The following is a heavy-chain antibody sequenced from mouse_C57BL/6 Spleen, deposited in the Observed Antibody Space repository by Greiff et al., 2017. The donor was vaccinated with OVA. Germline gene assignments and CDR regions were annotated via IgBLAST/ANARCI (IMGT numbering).Heavy chain of an antibody. D-gene: IGHD1-1*01. V-gene: IGHV7-3*01. Sequence: EVQGVESGGGLVQPGGSLSLSCAASGFTFTDYYMSWVRQPPGKALEWLGFIRHKANGYTTEYSASVKGRFTISRDNSQSILYLQMNALRAEDSATYYCARSYYGSSYDWFAYWGQGTLVTVSA. CDR3: ARSYYGSSYDWFAY. CDR1: GFTFTDYY. CDR2: IRHKANGYTT. J-gene: IGHJ3*01.